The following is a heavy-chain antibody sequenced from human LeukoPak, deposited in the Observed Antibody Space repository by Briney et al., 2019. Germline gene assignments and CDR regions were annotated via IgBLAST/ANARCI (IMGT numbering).Heavy chain of an antibody. CDR1: GFTFASSA. V-gene: IGHV1-58*01. Sequence: SVKVSCKASGFTFASSAVQWVRQARGQRLEWIGWIVVGSANTNYAQKFQERVTITRDMFTGTAYMELSSLRSEDTAVYYCAAFDAGDCGGDCPYFSFPWGQGTLVTVSS. J-gene: IGHJ5*02. D-gene: IGHD2-21*02. CDR2: IVVGSANT. CDR3: AAFDAGDCGGDCPYFSFP.